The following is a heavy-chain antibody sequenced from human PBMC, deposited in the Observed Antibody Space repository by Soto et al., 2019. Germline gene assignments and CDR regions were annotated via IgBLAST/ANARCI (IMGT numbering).Heavy chain of an antibody. CDR2: IYPGDSDT. V-gene: IGHV5-51*01. CDR3: ARFVGVIQYYFDY. D-gene: IGHD3-16*02. Sequence: GESLKISCKGSGYSFTSYWIGWVRQMPGKGLEWMGIIYPGDSDTRYSPSFRGQVTISADKSISTAYLQWSSLKASGTAMYYCARFVGVIQYYFDYWGQGTLVTVSS. CDR1: GYSFTSYW. J-gene: IGHJ4*02.